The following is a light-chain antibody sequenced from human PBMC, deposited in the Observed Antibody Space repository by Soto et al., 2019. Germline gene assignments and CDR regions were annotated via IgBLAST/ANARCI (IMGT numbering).Light chain of an antibody. CDR3: QQYGDSPFT. V-gene: IGKV3-20*01. Sequence: EVVMTQSPGAVSVSPGERATLSCRASQIVTINSLAWYQQKPGQPPRLLIYAASTRASAIPDRFSGSGSGTDFTLTISRLQPEDFALYYCQQYGDSPFTFGPGTKVDIK. J-gene: IGKJ3*01. CDR2: AAS. CDR1: QIVTINS.